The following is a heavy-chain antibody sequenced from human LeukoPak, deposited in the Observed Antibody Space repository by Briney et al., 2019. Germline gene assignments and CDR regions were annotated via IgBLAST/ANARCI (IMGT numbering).Heavy chain of an antibody. J-gene: IGHJ5*02. Sequence: SETLSLTCTVSGGSISSYYWSWIRQPPGKGPEWIGYIYYSGSTNYNPSLKSRVTISVDTSENQFSLKLSSVTAADTAVYYCAKYVSTGWFDPWGQGTLVTVSS. CDR1: GGSISSYY. CDR3: AKYVSTGWFDP. D-gene: IGHD5/OR15-5a*01. V-gene: IGHV4-59*08. CDR2: IYYSGST.